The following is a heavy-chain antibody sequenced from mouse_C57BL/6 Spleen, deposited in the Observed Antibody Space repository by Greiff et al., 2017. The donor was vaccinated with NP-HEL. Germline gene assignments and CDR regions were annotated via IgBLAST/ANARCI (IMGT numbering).Heavy chain of an antibody. CDR2: FHPYNDDT. Sequence: VKLVESGAELVKPGASVKMSCKASGYTFTTYPIEWMKQNHGKSLEWIGNFHPYNDDTKYNEKFKGKATLTVEKSSSTVYLELSRLTSDDSAVYYCARGGTAQDYYAMDYWGQGTSVTVSS. CDR1: GYTFTTYP. V-gene: IGHV1-47*01. D-gene: IGHD3-2*02. CDR3: ARGGTAQDYYAMDY. J-gene: IGHJ4*01.